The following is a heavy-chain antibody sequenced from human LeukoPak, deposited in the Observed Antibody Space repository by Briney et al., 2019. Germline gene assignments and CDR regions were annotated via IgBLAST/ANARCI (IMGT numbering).Heavy chain of an antibody. V-gene: IGHV3-48*03. CDR1: AFTFSSYE. J-gene: IGHJ6*02. D-gene: IGHD3-9*01. CDR2: ISSSGSTI. Sequence: GASLRLSCAASAFTFSSYEMNWVRKAPGTALEWVSYISSSGSTIYYADSVTSRFTISKDNAKNSLYLQMNSLRAEDTAVYYCARGSYDILTGYSPSDYYYYGMDVWGQGTTVTVSS. CDR3: ARGSYDILTGYSPSDYYYYGMDV.